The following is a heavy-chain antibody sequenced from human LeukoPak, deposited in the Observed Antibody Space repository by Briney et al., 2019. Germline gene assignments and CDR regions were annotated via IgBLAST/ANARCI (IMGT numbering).Heavy chain of an antibody. Sequence: SETLSLTCTVSGGSISSGSYYWSWIRQPAGKGLEWIGRIYTSGSTNYNPSLKSRVTISVDTSKNQFSLKLSSVTAADTAVYYCARGMVAGGWRWDYWGQGTLVTVSS. CDR3: ARGMVAGGWRWDY. V-gene: IGHV4-61*02. CDR1: GGSISSGSYY. J-gene: IGHJ4*02. CDR2: IYTSGST. D-gene: IGHD6-19*01.